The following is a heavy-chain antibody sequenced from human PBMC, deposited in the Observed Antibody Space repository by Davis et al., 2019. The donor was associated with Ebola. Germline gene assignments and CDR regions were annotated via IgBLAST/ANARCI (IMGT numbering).Heavy chain of an antibody. Sequence: AASVKVSCKASGFTLTNYAIHWVRQAPGQRLERMGWVHGGNGNTKYSQRFQGRVTITTDTSASTVYLDLSSLRSDDTAVFYCARATFGYNSGWYADYWGQGTLVTVSS. CDR1: GFTLTNYA. CDR3: ARATFGYNSGWYADY. J-gene: IGHJ4*02. V-gene: IGHV1-3*01. CDR2: VHGGNGNT. D-gene: IGHD6-19*01.